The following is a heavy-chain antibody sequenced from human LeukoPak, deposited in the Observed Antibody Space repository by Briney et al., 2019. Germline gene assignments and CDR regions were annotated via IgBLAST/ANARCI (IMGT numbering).Heavy chain of an antibody. J-gene: IGHJ3*02. CDR3: ARVPMVRGVYDAFDI. CDR2: IKQDRSEK. CDR1: GFTLSNYW. Sequence: GGSLRLSCAASGFTLSNYWMSWVRQAPGKGLEWVANIKQDRSEKYYVDSVKGRFTISRDNAKNSLYLQMNSLRAEDTAVYYCARVPMVRGVYDAFDIWGQGTMVTVSS. V-gene: IGHV3-7*01. D-gene: IGHD3-10*01.